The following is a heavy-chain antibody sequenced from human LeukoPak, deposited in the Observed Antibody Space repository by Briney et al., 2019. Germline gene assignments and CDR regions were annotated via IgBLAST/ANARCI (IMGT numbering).Heavy chain of an antibody. Sequence: TGGSLRLSCAASGFTFSSYAMSWVRQAPGKGLEWVSGITYIDGSTYYADSVKGRFTISRDNSKNTLYLQMNSLRAEDTAVYYCAKAWYGSFEYFQHWGQGTLVTVSS. CDR2: ITYIDGST. V-gene: IGHV3-23*01. CDR3: AKAWYGSFEYFQH. J-gene: IGHJ1*01. D-gene: IGHD2-15*01. CDR1: GFTFSSYA.